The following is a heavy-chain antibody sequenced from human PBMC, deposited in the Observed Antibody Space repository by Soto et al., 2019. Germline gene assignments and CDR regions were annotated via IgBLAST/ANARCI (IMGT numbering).Heavy chain of an antibody. V-gene: IGHV1-8*01. CDR2: MNPNSGNT. CDR3: AKGKADIVLMVYAIWEDYFDY. D-gene: IGHD2-8*01. Sequence: QVQLVQSGAEVKKPGASVKVSCKASGYTFTSYDINWVRQATGQGLEWMGWMNPNSGNTGYAQKFQGRVTLTRNTSISTAYMELSSLRSEDTAVYYCAKGKADIVLMVYAIWEDYFDYWGQGTLVTVSS. CDR1: GYTFTSYD. J-gene: IGHJ4*02.